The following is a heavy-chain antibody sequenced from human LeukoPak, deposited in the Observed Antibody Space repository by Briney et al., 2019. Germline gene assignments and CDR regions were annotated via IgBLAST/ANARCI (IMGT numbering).Heavy chain of an antibody. D-gene: IGHD4-17*01. CDR3: ARDLDYGDYVTYFDY. V-gene: IGHV3-74*01. CDR1: GFTFSSYW. Sequence: GGPLRLSCAASGFTFSSYWMHWVRQAPGKGLVWVSRINSDGSSTSYADSVKGRFTISRDNAKNTLYLQMNSLRAEDTAVYYCARDLDYGDYVTYFDYWGQGTLVTVSS. CDR2: INSDGSST. J-gene: IGHJ4*02.